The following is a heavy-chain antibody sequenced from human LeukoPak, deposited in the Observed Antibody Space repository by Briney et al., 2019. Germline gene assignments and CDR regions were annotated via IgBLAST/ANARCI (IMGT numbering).Heavy chain of an antibody. CDR1: GFTVSSNY. CDR3: AKRYSSSPCFDY. CDR2: IYSGGST. Sequence: PGGSLRLSCAASGFTVSSNYMSWVRQAPGKGLEWVSVIYSGGSTYYADSVKGRFTISRDNSKNTLYLQMNSLRAEDTAVYYCAKRYSSSPCFDYWGQGTLVTVSS. V-gene: IGHV3-53*01. D-gene: IGHD6-6*01. J-gene: IGHJ4*02.